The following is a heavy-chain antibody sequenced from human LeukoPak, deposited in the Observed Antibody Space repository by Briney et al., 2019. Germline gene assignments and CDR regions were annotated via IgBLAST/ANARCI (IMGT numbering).Heavy chain of an antibody. CDR2: ISSSSSYI. CDR3: ARVSGMTHPDY. D-gene: IGHD6-13*01. J-gene: IGHJ4*02. Sequence: GGSLRLSCAASGFTFSSYSMNWVRQAPGKGLEWVSSISSSSSYIYYADSVKGRFTISRDNAKNSLYLQMNSLRAEDTAVYYCARVSGMTHPDYWGQGTLVTVSS. V-gene: IGHV3-21*01. CDR1: GFTFSSYS.